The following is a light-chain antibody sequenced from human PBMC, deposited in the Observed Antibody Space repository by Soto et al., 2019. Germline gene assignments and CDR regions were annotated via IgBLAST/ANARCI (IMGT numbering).Light chain of an antibody. Sequence: DIQMTQSPSTLSASVGDRVTITCRASQSISSWLAWYQQKPGQAPKLLIYKASTLQSGVPSRFSGSGSGTEFTLAISSLQHDDSATYYCQQYNDNWTFGQGTKVEIK. V-gene: IGKV1-5*03. CDR2: KAS. J-gene: IGKJ1*01. CDR1: QSISSW. CDR3: QQYNDNWT.